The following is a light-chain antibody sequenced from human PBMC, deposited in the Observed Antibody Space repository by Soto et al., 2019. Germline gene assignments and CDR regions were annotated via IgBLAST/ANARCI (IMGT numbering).Light chain of an antibody. J-gene: IGKJ4*01. CDR3: QQRSDWPLT. V-gene: IGKV3-11*01. CDR1: QSVSSY. Sequence: EIVLTQSPATLSLSPGKRVTLSCRASQSVSSYFAWYQQKPGLAPRLLIYDASTRAAGIPARFSGSGSGTDFTLTISSLEPDDFAVYYCQQRSDWPLTFGGGTKVDIK. CDR2: DAS.